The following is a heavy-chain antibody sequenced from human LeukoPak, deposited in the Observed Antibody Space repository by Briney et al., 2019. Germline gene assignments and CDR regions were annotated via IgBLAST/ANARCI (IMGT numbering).Heavy chain of an antibody. CDR1: GFIFNSHS. Sequence: GGSLRLSCAASGFIFNSHSMNWVRQAPGKGLEWVSAISGSGGSTYYAGSVKGRFTISRDNSKNTLYLQMKSLRAEDTAVYYCAKDRYAHLYYFDYWGQGTLVTVSS. D-gene: IGHD2-8*01. V-gene: IGHV3-23*01. CDR2: ISGSGGST. CDR3: AKDRYAHLYYFDY. J-gene: IGHJ4*02.